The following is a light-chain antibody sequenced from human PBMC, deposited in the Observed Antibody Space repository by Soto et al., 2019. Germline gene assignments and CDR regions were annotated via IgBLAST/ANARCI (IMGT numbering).Light chain of an antibody. Sequence: IVMPQSPATLSVSPGEGATLSCRASPSVSSNLAWYQQTPGQAPRLLIYGASTRATGVPARFSGSGSGTEFTLSISSLQSEDFAVYYCQQYNQWPYTLGQGTKVDIK. J-gene: IGKJ2*01. CDR3: QQYNQWPYT. CDR1: PSVSSN. V-gene: IGKV3-15*01. CDR2: GAS.